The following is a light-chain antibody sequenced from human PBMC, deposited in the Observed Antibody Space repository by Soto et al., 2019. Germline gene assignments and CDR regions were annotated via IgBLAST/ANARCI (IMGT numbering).Light chain of an antibody. V-gene: IGKV3-15*01. Sequence: EIVLTQSPATLSVSPGERATLSCRASQSVNINLAWYQQKPGQAPRLLISGASTRATGIPARFSGSGSGTEFTLTISSLQSEAFAVYYCQQYNDWPPWTFGQGTKVEIK. CDR1: QSVNIN. CDR3: QQYNDWPPWT. J-gene: IGKJ1*01. CDR2: GAS.